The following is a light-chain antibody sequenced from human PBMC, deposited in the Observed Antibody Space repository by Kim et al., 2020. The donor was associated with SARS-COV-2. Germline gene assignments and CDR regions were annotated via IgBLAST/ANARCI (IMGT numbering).Light chain of an antibody. CDR1: SSNIGSNP. CDR3: AALDDSLNGVV. CDR2: TNN. Sequence: QSVLTQPPSASGTPGQRVTISCSGSSSNIGSNPVNWYQQFPGTAPKLLIYTNNQWPSGVPDRFSGSKSGTSASLAISGLQSEDEADYYCAALDDSLNGVVFGGGTQLTVL. J-gene: IGLJ2*01. V-gene: IGLV1-44*01.